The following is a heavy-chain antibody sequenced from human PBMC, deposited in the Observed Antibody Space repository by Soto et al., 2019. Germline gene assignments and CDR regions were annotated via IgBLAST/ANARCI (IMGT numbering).Heavy chain of an antibody. CDR2: IHGSGETA. CDR3: AKRQSGSYYAAFDV. D-gene: IGHD1-26*01. V-gene: IGHV3-23*01. CDR1: GFTFSTYP. J-gene: IGHJ3*01. Sequence: EAQLLESGGGLAQTGGTLRLSCAASGFTFSTYPMAWVRQAPGKGLEWVSTIHGSGETAYYADSVKGRFTISRDNSKNTVYLHMDSLRAEDTAIYYCAKRQSGSYYAAFDVWGQGTVVTVSS.